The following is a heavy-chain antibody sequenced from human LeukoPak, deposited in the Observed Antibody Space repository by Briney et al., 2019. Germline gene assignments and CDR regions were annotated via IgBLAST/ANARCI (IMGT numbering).Heavy chain of an antibody. V-gene: IGHV4-39*01. Sequence: SETLSLTCTVPGGSISSSPYYWAWIRQPPGKGLEWIAIISYSGSTYYNPSLKSRVTISLDKSKNQLSLRLSSVTAADTAVYYCARRGDNSAWYHFDYWGQGIMVTVSS. CDR3: ARRGDNSAWYHFDY. CDR2: ISYSGST. J-gene: IGHJ4*02. CDR1: GGSISSSPYY. D-gene: IGHD6-19*01.